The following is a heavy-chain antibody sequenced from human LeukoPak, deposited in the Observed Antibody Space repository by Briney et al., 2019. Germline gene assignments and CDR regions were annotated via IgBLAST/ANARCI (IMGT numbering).Heavy chain of an antibody. D-gene: IGHD3-22*01. CDR2: INPNSGGT. V-gene: IGHV1-2*02. CDR3: ARVYYYDSSGYFADAFDI. CDR1: GYIFTGYY. J-gene: IGHJ3*02. Sequence: AASVKVSCKASGYIFTGYYMHWVRQAPGQGLEWMGWINPNSGGTNYAQKFQGRVTMTRDTSISTAYMELSRLRSDDTAVYYCARVYYYDSSGYFADAFDIWGQGTMVTVSS.